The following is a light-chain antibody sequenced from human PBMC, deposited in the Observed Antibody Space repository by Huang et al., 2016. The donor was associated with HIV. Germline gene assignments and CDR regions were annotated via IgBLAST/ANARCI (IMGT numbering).Light chain of an antibody. CDR2: DVA. CDR3: QHYKNSVVA. J-gene: IGKJ4*01. V-gene: IGKV1-33*01. Sequence: DIQMPQSPISLSAFVGDKVNNFCRARHRLNPYLNWYHQKLGKATKLLIYDVANLETGVPSRFSACVSWTEFALTITSLQSDNIGVYYCQHYKNSVVAFGGGTKVEIK. CDR1: HRLNPY.